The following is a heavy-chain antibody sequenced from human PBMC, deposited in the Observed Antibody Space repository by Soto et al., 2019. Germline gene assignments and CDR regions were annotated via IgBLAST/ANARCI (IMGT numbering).Heavy chain of an antibody. J-gene: IGHJ6*02. CDR3: AKDQGSGWYYDYYYGMDV. Sequence: EVQLLESGGGLVQPGGSLRLSCAASGFTFSSYAMSWVRQAPGKGLEWVSAISGSGGSTYYADSVKGRFTISRDNSKNTLYLQMYSLRAEDTAVYYCAKDQGSGWYYDYYYGMDVWGQGTTVTVAS. V-gene: IGHV3-23*01. CDR1: GFTFSSYA. D-gene: IGHD6-19*01. CDR2: ISGSGGST.